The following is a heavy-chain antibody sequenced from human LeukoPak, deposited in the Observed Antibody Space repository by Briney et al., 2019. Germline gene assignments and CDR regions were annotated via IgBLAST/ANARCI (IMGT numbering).Heavy chain of an antibody. J-gene: IGHJ5*02. CDR3: ARGWFDL. V-gene: IGHV3-48*03. CDR1: GFPFSTYE. CDR2: ISTSGSPI. Sequence: GGSLRLSCAASGFPFSTYEMNWVRQPPGKGLEWVSYISTSGSPIYYADSVKGRFTIFRDDAKNSLYLEMNSLRAEDTSIYYCARGWFDLWGQGTLVTVSS.